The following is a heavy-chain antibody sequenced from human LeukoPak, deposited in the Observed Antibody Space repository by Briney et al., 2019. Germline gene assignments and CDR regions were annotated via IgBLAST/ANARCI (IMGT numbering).Heavy chain of an antibody. CDR1: GFTVSSNY. J-gene: IGHJ3*02. V-gene: IGHV3-66*01. CDR3: ARSRIVVVTERYAFDI. D-gene: IGHD2-21*02. Sequence: GSLRLSCAASGFTVSSNYMSWVRQAPGKGLEWVSVIYSGGSTYYADSVKGRFTISRDNSKNTLYLQMNSLGAEDTAVYYCARSRIVVVTERYAFDIWGQGTMVTVSS. CDR2: IYSGGST.